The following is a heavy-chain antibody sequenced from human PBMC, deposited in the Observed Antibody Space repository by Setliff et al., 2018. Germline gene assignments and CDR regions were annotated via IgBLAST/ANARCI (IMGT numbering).Heavy chain of an antibody. D-gene: IGHD6-13*01. Sequence: GASVKVSCNASGGTLSGYAFSWVRQAPGQGLEWVGGITPIFETAHYAQKFQDRVTITADKSTSTVYMELNSLISEDTAVYFCARDSVTLGQLGRRGGFRYYDMDVWGRGTTVTVSS. CDR2: ITPIFETA. J-gene: IGHJ6*02. CDR1: GGTLSGYA. CDR3: ARDSVTLGQLGRRGGFRYYDMDV. V-gene: IGHV1-69*06.